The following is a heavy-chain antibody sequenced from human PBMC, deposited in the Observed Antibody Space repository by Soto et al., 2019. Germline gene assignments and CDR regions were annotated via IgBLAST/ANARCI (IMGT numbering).Heavy chain of an antibody. CDR1: GFTFSSYW. CDR3: ARGRYCSGGSCYIIFDY. CDR2: IKQDGSEK. Sequence: GESLKISCAASGFTFSSYWMSWVRQAPGKGLEWVANIKQDGSEKYYVDSVKGRFTISRDNAKNSLYLQMNSLRAEDTAVYYCARGRYCSGGSCYIIFDYWGQGTLVTVSS. J-gene: IGHJ4*02. V-gene: IGHV3-7*01. D-gene: IGHD2-15*01.